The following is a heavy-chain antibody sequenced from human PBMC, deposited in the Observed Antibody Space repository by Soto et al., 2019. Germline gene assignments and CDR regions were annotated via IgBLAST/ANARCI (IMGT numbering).Heavy chain of an antibody. CDR1: VFTFIAYA. V-gene: IGHV3-30-3*01. D-gene: IGHD2-21*02. J-gene: IGHJ4*02. Sequence: PGWSLRLSCASSVFTFIAYAFHWVRQAPGKGLEWLSVISYDGRETHYADSVEGRFIISRDSSKKTAYLQMNSLRGDDTAVYFCATDPVAVTGSFIDSWGQGTLVTVSS. CDR2: ISYDGRET. CDR3: ATDPVAVTGSFIDS.